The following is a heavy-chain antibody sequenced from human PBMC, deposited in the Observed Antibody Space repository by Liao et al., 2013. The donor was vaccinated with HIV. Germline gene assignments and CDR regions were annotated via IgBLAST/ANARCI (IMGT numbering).Heavy chain of an antibody. J-gene: IGHJ5*01. Sequence: QVQLQESGPGRVKPSQTLSLTCTVSGGTISSGSYYWSWIRQPAGKGLEWIGRIYTSGSTNYNPSLKSRVTISVDTSKNQFSLKLSSVTAADTAVYYCARSRITWLGSYYRNNWFDPGAKEPWSPSPQ. D-gene: IGHD3-10*01. CDR3: ARSRITWLGSYYRNNWFDP. CDR2: IYTSGST. V-gene: IGHV4-61*02. CDR1: GGTISSGSYY.